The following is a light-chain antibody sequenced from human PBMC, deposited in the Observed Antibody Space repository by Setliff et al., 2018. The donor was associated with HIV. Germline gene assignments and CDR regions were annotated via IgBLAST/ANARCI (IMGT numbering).Light chain of an antibody. J-gene: IGLJ1*01. V-gene: IGLV2-14*03. CDR3: SSYTSSSTLV. CDR1: SSDVGGYNY. Sequence: QSALTQPASVSGSPGQWVTISCTGTSSDVGGYNYVSWYQQHPGKAPKLMIYDVSNRPSGVSNRFSGSKSGNTASLTISGLQAEDEADYYCSSYTSSSTLVFGTGTKV. CDR2: DVS.